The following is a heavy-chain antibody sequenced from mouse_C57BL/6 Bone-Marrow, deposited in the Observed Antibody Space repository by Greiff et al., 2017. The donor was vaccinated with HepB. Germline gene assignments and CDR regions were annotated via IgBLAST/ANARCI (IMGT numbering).Heavy chain of an antibody. CDR2: IDPEDGET. Sequence: DVQLVESGAELVKPGASVKLSCTASGFNIKDYYMHWVKQRTEQGLEWIGRIDPEDGETKYAPKFQGKATITADTSSNTAYLQLSSLTSEDTAVYYCAREEGFITTVVEYFDVWGTGTTVTVSS. V-gene: IGHV14-2*01. D-gene: IGHD1-1*01. CDR3: AREEGFITTVVEYFDV. J-gene: IGHJ1*03. CDR1: GFNIKDYY.